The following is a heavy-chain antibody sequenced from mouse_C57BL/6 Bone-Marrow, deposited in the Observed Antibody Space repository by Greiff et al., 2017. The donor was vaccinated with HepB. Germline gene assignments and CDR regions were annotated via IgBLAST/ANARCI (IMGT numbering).Heavy chain of an antibody. CDR2: ISDGGGYT. D-gene: IGHD2-12*01. Sequence: EVHLVESGGGLVKPGGSLKLSCTASGFTFSSYAMSWVHQTPEKRLEWVGNISDGGGYTNYQENVKGRVTITRDKAKNNLYTQMSHLKSEDTAMYYCARDRVSNDDAIDYWGQGTSVTVSS. V-gene: IGHV5-4*01. CDR3: ARDRVSNDDAIDY. J-gene: IGHJ4*01. CDR1: GFTFSSYA.